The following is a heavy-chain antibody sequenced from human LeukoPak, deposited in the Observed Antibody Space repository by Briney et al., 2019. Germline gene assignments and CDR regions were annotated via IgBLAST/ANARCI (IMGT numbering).Heavy chain of an antibody. CDR2: IYSGGST. D-gene: IGHD3-3*01. CDR1: GFTVSSNY. Sequence: GGSLRLSCAASGFTVSSNYMSWVRQAPGKGLEWVSVIYSGGSTYYADSVKGRFTISRDNSKNTLYLQMNSLRAEDTAVYYCARGGGYDFWSGYSPINFDYWGQGTLVTVSS. J-gene: IGHJ4*02. V-gene: IGHV3-66*01. CDR3: ARGGGYDFWSGYSPINFDY.